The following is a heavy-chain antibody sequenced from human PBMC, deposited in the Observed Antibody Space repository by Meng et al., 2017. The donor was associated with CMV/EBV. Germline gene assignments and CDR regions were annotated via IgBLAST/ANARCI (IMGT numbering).Heavy chain of an antibody. D-gene: IGHD3-3*01. J-gene: IGHJ6*02. Sequence: GESLKISCAASGFTFSSYSMNWVRQAPGKGLEWVSSISSSSSYIYYADSVKGRFTISRDNAKNSLYLQMNSLRAEDTAVYYCASLECAFWSGWKGIDVWGQGTTVTVSS. CDR2: ISSSSSYI. V-gene: IGHV3-21*01. CDR3: ASLECAFWSGWKGIDV. CDR1: GFTFSSYS.